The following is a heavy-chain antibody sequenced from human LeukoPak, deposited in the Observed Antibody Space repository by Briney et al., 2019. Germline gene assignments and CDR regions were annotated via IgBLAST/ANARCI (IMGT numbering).Heavy chain of an antibody. CDR2: IYYSGST. CDR3: ARGIPDYDILTGYVSPYNWFDP. J-gene: IGHJ5*02. CDR1: GGSISSYY. V-gene: IGHV4-59*01. Sequence: SETLSLTCTVSGGSISSYYWSWIRQPPGKGLEWIGYIYYSGSTNYNPSLKSRVTISVDTSKNQFSLKLSSVTAADTAVYYCARGIPDYDILTGYVSPYNWFDPWGQGTLVTVSS. D-gene: IGHD3-9*01.